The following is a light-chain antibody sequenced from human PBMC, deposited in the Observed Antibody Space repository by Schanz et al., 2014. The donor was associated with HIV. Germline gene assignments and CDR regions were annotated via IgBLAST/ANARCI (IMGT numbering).Light chain of an antibody. CDR2: NTY. J-gene: IGLJ3*02. CDR1: SSSNKTNT. V-gene: IGLV1-44*01. CDR3: GTWDDSLNGWV. Sequence: QSVLTQPPSASGTPGQRVTISCSGSSSSNKTNTVNWFQPLPGTAPKLLIYNTYHRPSGVPDRFSGSESGTSASLAISGLQSEDEADYYCGTWDDSLNGWVFGGGTKVTVL.